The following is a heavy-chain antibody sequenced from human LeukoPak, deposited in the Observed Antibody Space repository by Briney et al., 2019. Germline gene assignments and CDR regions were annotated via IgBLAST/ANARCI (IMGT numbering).Heavy chain of an antibody. D-gene: IGHD5-12*01. CDR2: IYTSGST. Sequence: SQTLSLTCTVSGGSISSGSYYWSWIRQPAGKGLEWIGRIYTSGSTNYNPSLKSRVTISVDTSKNQFSLKLSSVTAADTAVYYCARDGCKNSGYDSCWFDPWGQGTLVTVSS. J-gene: IGHJ5*02. CDR3: ARDGCKNSGYDSCWFDP. V-gene: IGHV4-61*02. CDR1: GGSISSGSYY.